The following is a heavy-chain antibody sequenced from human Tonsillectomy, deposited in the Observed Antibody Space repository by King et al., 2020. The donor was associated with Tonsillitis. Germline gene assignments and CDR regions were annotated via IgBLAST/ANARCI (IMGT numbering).Heavy chain of an antibody. CDR1: GGSISSSSYY. V-gene: IGHV4-39*01. J-gene: IGHJ4*02. Sequence: QLQESGPGLVKPSETLSLNCTVSGGSISSSSYYWGWIRQPPGKGLEWIGSIYYSGSTYYNPSLKSRVTISVDTSKNQFSLKLSSVTAADTAVYYCAEYYDILTGIDYWGQGTLVTVSS. D-gene: IGHD3-9*01. CDR3: AEYYDILTGIDY. CDR2: IYYSGST.